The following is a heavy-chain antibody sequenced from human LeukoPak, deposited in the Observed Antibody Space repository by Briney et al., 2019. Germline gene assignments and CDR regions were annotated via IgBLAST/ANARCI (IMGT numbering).Heavy chain of an antibody. J-gene: IGHJ3*02. Sequence: ASVKVSCKASGYTFSSYDINWVRQAPGQGLEWMGWMNPNSGNTGYAQELQGRVAMTRDTSISTAYMELSSLISDDTAVYYCTRDGTIYDTILEDPFDIWGQGTMVTVSS. D-gene: IGHD3-22*01. CDR2: MNPNSGNT. CDR1: GYTFSSYD. V-gene: IGHV1-8*01. CDR3: TRDGTIYDTILEDPFDI.